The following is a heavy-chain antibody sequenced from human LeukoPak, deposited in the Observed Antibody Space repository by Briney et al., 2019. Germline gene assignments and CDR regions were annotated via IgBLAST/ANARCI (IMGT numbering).Heavy chain of an antibody. J-gene: IGHJ3*02. V-gene: IGHV4-34*01. CDR1: GGSFSGYY. CDR3: ARGIRSYRAFDI. CDR2: INHSGST. D-gene: IGHD1-26*01. Sequence: SETLSLTCAVYGGSFSGYYWNWIRQPPGKGLEWIGEINHSGSTNYNPSLKSRVTISVDTSKNQFSLKLSSVTAADTAVYYCARGIRSYRAFDIWGQGTMVTVSS.